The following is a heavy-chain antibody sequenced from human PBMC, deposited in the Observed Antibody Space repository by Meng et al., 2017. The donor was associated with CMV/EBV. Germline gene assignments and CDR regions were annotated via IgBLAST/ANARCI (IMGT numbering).Heavy chain of an antibody. J-gene: IGHJ4*02. Sequence: GGSLRLSCTASGFTVSRHYMSWVRQAPGRGLEWVSIIYDTGSAYYADSVMGRFTHSRDSTENKMYLHMNTLTAEDTAVYYCARTIVAPNTWDYFDHWGQGILVTVSS. V-gene: IGHV3-53*01. CDR1: GFTVSRHY. CDR3: ARTIVAPNTWDYFDH. D-gene: IGHD1-26*01. CDR2: IYDTGSA.